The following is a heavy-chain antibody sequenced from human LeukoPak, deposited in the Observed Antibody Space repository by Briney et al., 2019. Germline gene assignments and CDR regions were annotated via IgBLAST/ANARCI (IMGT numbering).Heavy chain of an antibody. Sequence: SETLSLTCTVSGGSISSYYWSWIRQPPGKGLEWIVYIYYSGSTNYNPSLKSRVTISVDTSKNQFSLKLSSVTAADTAVYYCARGSLPYYYYYMDVWGKGTTVTVSS. CDR1: GGSISSYY. J-gene: IGHJ6*03. V-gene: IGHV4-59*01. CDR3: ARGSLPYYYYYMDV. CDR2: IYYSGST.